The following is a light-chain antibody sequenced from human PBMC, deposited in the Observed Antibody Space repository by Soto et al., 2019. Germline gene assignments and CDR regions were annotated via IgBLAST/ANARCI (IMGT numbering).Light chain of an antibody. CDR3: SSYTSSSTPYV. V-gene: IGLV2-14*01. Sequence: QSALTQPASVSGSPGQSITISCTGTSSDVGGYIYVSWYQQHPGKAPKLMIYEVSNRPSGVSNRFSGSKSGNTASLTISGLQAEDDGDYYCSSYTSSSTPYVFGTGTKLTVL. J-gene: IGLJ1*01. CDR2: EVS. CDR1: SSDVGGYIY.